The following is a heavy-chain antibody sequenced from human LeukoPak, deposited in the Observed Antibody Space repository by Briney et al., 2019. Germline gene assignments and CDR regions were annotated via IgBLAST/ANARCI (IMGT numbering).Heavy chain of an antibody. CDR1: GGSFSGYY. J-gene: IGHJ4*02. CDR3: ARGFYDYVWGSYRYSVFFDY. V-gene: IGHV4-34*01. CDR2: INHSGST. Sequence: SETLSLTCAVYGGSFSGYYWSWIRQPPGKGLEWIGEINHSGSTNYNPSLKSRVTISVDTSKNQFSLKLSSVTAADTAVYYCARGFYDYVWGSYRYSVFFDYWGQGTLVTVFS. D-gene: IGHD3-16*02.